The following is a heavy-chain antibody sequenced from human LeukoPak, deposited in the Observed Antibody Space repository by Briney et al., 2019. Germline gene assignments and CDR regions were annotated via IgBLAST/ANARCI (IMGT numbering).Heavy chain of an antibody. Sequence: GGSLRLSCAASGFTFSSYGMNWVRQAPGKGLEWVAVIWYDGSNKYYADSVKGRFTISRDNSKNTLYLQMNSLRAEDTAVYYCAKVSGSVAGTSLDYWGQGTLVTVSS. CDR3: AKVSGSVAGTSLDY. J-gene: IGHJ4*02. D-gene: IGHD6-19*01. V-gene: IGHV3-33*06. CDR2: IWYDGSNK. CDR1: GFTFSSYG.